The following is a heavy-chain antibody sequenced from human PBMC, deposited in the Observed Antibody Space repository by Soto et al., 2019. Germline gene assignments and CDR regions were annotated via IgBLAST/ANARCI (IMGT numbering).Heavy chain of an antibody. CDR2: ISYDGSNK. CDR1: GFTFSSYA. J-gene: IGHJ6*02. CDR3: ARDPEVVAATPYYYYYYGMDV. Sequence: GGSLRLSCAASGFTFSSYAMHWVRQAPGKGLEWVAVISYDGSNKYYADSVKGRFTISRDNSKNTLYLQMNSLRAEDTAVYYCARDPEVVAATPYYYYYYGMDVWGQGTTVTVSS. V-gene: IGHV3-30-3*01. D-gene: IGHD2-15*01.